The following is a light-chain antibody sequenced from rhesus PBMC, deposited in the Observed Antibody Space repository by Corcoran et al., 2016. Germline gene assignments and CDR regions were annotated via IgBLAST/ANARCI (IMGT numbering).Light chain of an antibody. V-gene: IGKV1-21*01. CDR3: QQYNSVPYS. CDR1: QGFSSW. Sequence: DIQMTQSPSSLSASVGDRVTITCRASQGFSSWLAWYQQKPGKAPKLLIYKASSLQSGVPSRFSGSGSGTDFTLTIRRLQPEDFATYYCQQYNSVPYSFGQGTTVEI. CDR2: KAS. J-gene: IGKJ2*01.